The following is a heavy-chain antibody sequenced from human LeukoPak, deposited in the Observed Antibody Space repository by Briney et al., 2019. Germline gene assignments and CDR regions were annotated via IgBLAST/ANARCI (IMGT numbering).Heavy chain of an antibody. CDR3: ARRRGAKIDY. J-gene: IGHJ4*02. D-gene: IGHD1-26*01. CDR1: GGSISSSSYY. V-gene: IGHV4-39*01. Sequence: KPSETLSLTCTVSGGSISSSSYYWGWIRQPPGKGLEWIGSIYYSGSTYYNPSLKSRVTISVDTSKNQFSLKLSSVTAAGTAVYYCARRRGAKIDYWGQGTLVTVSS. CDR2: IYYSGST.